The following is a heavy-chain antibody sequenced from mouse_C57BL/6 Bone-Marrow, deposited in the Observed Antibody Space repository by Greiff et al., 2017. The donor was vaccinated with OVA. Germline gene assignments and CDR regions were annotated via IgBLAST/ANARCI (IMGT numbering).Heavy chain of an antibody. CDR3: ARSYGRAL. J-gene: IGHJ4*01. V-gene: IGHV1-19*01. D-gene: IGHD2-1*01. CDR2: INPYNGGT. Sequence: DVKLQESGPVLVKPGASVKMSCKASGYTFTDYYMNWVKQSHGKSLEWIGVINPYNGGTSYNQKFKGKATLTVDKSSSTAYMELNSLTSEDSAVYYCARSYGRALWGQGTSVTVSS. CDR1: GYTFTDYY.